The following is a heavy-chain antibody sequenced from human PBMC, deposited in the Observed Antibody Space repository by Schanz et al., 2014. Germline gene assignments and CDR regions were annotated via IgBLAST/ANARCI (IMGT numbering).Heavy chain of an antibody. Sequence: EVQLVQSGGGLVQPGGSLRLSCAASGFTFSSHWMHWVRQDPGRGRVWVARINSVGSNTDYADSVTGRFTISRDNAKNTLYLQMNTLRAEDTAVYYCARKMKLGVYGGKGHDSLDIWGQGTMVTVSS. CDR1: GFTFSSHW. CDR3: ARKMKLGVYGGKGHDSLDI. J-gene: IGHJ3*02. CDR2: INSVGSNT. V-gene: IGHV3-74*01. D-gene: IGHD4-17*01.